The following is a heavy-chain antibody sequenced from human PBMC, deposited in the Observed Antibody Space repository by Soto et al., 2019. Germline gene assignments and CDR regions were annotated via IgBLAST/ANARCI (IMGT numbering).Heavy chain of an antibody. D-gene: IGHD2-21*02. CDR1: GYTFTSYG. V-gene: IGHV1-18*01. CDR2: ISAYNGNT. J-gene: IGHJ4*02. CDR3: ARDLIGSDVYYFDY. Sequence: ASVKVSCKASGYTFTSYGISWVRQAPGQGLEWMGWISAYNGNTNYAQKLQGRVTMTTDTSTSTAYMELRSLRSDDTAVYYCARDLIGSDVYYFDYWGQGTLVTAPQ.